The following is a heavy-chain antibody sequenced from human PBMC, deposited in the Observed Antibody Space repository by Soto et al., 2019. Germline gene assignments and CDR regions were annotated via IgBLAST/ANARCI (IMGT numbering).Heavy chain of an antibody. CDR2: IKSKTDGGTT. CDR3: TTQYISGWYVAFNI. J-gene: IGHJ3*02. D-gene: IGHD6-19*01. Sequence: EVQLVESGGGLVKPGGSLRLSCAASGFTFSNAWMSWVRQAAGKGLEWVGRIKSKTDGGTTDYAAPVKGRFTISRDDSKNTLYLQMNSLKPEDTAVYYLTTQYISGWYVAFNIWGQGPMVTVSS. V-gene: IGHV3-15*01. CDR1: GFTFSNAW.